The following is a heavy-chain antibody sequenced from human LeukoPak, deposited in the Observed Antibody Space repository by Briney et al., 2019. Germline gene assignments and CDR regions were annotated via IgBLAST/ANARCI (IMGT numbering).Heavy chain of an antibody. V-gene: IGHV4-31*03. Sequence: TSETLSLTCTVSGGSISSGGYYWSWIRQHPGKGLEWIGYIYYSGSTYYNPSLKSRVTISVDTSKNQFSLKLSSVTAADTAVYYCARDSGYSLDAFDIWGQGTMVTVSS. CDR2: IYYSGST. J-gene: IGHJ3*02. CDR1: GGSISSGGYY. D-gene: IGHD5-18*01. CDR3: ARDSGYSLDAFDI.